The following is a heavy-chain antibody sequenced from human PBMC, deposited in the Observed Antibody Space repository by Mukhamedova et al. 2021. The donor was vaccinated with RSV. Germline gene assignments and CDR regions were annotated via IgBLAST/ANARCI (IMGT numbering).Heavy chain of an antibody. CDR3: ARAGEYRFDY. Sequence: WEGLEWVSRLKGDGSDIKYADSVRGRFTISRDNAKNTLFLQMTSLRVEDTAVYYCARAGEYRFDYWGQGTAVTVSS. CDR2: LKGDGSDI. V-gene: IGHV3-74*01. D-gene: IGHD4-17*01. J-gene: IGHJ4*02.